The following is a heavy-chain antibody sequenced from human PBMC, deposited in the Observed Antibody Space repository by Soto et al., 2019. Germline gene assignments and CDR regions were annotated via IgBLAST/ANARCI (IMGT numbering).Heavy chain of an antibody. Sequence: QVQLVQSGAEVKKPGASVKVSCKASGYTFSSYGISWVRQAPGQGLEWMGWISAYNGNTNYAQNLQGRVTMTTDTSTSTADMERRSLRSDDTAVYYRARDQGGGWFDPWGRGTLVTVSS. CDR3: ARDQGGGWFDP. V-gene: IGHV1-18*01. CDR2: ISAYNGNT. CDR1: GYTFSSYG. J-gene: IGHJ5*02. D-gene: IGHD1-26*01.